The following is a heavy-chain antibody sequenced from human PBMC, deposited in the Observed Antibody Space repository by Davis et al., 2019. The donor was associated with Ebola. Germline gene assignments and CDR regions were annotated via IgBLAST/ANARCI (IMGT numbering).Heavy chain of an antibody. D-gene: IGHD3-3*01. Sequence: GESLKISCAASGFTFSSYWMSWVRQAPGKGLEWVANIKQDGSEKYYVDSVKGRFTISRDNAKNSLYLQMNSLRAEDTAVYYCARVQITYYDFWSGYYTGGMDVWGQGTTVTVSS. J-gene: IGHJ6*02. V-gene: IGHV3-7*01. CDR3: ARVQITYYDFWSGYYTGGMDV. CDR1: GFTFSSYW. CDR2: IKQDGSEK.